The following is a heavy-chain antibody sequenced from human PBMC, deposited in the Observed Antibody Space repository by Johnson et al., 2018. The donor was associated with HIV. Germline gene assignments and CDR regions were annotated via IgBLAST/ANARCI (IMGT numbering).Heavy chain of an antibody. J-gene: IGHJ3*02. CDR1: GFTFSNYG. D-gene: IGHD6-6*01. V-gene: IGHV3-33*06. Sequence: QVQLVESGGGVVQPGRSLRLSCAASGFTFSNYGMHWVRQAPGKGLEWVAVIWYGGSNKYYADYVKGRFTISRDNSKNTLYLQMNSLRAEDTAVYYCAKETEIAARDDAFDIWGLGTMVTVSS. CDR2: IWYGGSNK. CDR3: AKETEIAARDDAFDI.